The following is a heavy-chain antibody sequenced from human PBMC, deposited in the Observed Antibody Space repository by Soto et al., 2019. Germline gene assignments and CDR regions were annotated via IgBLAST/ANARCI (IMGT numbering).Heavy chain of an antibody. J-gene: IGHJ4*02. CDR2: IYYSGST. Sequence: SETLSLTCTVSGGSISSGGYYWSRIRQHPGKGLEWIGYIYYSGSTYYNPSLKSRVTISVDTSKNQFSLKLSSVTAADTAVYYCASDSYGSLGLDYWGQGTLVTVSS. V-gene: IGHV4-31*02. CDR1: GGSISSGGYY. CDR3: ASDSYGSLGLDY. D-gene: IGHD5-18*01.